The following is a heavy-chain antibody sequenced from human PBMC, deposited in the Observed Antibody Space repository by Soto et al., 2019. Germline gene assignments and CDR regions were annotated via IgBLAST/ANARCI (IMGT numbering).Heavy chain of an antibody. CDR3: ARDSPRYRGRYCPVL. J-gene: IGHJ4*02. D-gene: IGHD1-26*01. Sequence: GGSLRLSCEASGFTFSEYYMSWIRQAPGKGLEWVSYISGSSTYINYAESVKGRFTISRDNAKNSLYLQMNSLRAEDTAVYYCARDSPRYRGRYCPVLRGQGTLVTV. CDR1: GFTFSEYY. CDR2: ISGSSTYI. V-gene: IGHV3-11*05.